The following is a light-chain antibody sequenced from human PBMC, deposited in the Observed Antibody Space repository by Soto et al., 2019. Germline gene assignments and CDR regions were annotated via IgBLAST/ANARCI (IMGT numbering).Light chain of an antibody. CDR3: QQRSDWPST. CDR1: QSVSSY. CDR2: DAS. J-gene: IGKJ4*01. V-gene: IGKV3-11*01. Sequence: EIVLTQSPATLSLSPGERATLSCSASQSVSSYLAWYQQKPGQAPRLLIYDASNRATGIPARFSGSGSGTDFTLTISSLEPDDFAVYYCQQRSDWPSTVGGGTKVQIK.